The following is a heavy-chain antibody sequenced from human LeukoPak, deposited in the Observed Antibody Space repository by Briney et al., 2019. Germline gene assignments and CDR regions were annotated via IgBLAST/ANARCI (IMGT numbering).Heavy chain of an antibody. V-gene: IGHV3-30-3*01. CDR1: GFTFSSYA. Sequence: GGSLRLSCAASGFTFSSYAMHWVRQAPGKGLEWAAVISYDGSNKYYADSVKGRFTISRDNSKNTLYLQMNSLRAEDTAVYYCARDPTLWFGTFDYWGQGTLVTVSS. D-gene: IGHD3-10*01. CDR2: ISYDGSNK. CDR3: ARDPTLWFGTFDY. J-gene: IGHJ4*02.